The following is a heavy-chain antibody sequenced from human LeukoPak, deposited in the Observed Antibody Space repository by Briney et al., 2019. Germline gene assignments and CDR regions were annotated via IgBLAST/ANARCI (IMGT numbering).Heavy chain of an antibody. CDR2: IYYSGST. V-gene: IGHV4-30-4*01. J-gene: IGHJ4*02. D-gene: IGHD4-23*01. CDR3: ARDLLNEGNHLDY. CDR1: GGSFSGYY. Sequence: SETLSLTCAVYGGSFSGYYWSWIRQPPGKGLEWIGYIYYSGSTYYNPSLKSRVTISVDTSKNQFSLKLSSVTAADTAVYYCARDLLNEGNHLDYWGQGTLVTVSS.